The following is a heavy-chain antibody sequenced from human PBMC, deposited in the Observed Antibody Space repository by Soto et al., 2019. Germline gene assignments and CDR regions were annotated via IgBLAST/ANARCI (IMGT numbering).Heavy chain of an antibody. Sequence: GWIRQRPGKGLVWIGYIYYSGSTNYNPSLKSRVTISVDTSKNQFSLKLSSVTAADTAVNYGARRWRYYFDY. CDR2: IYYSGST. V-gene: IGHV4-59*08. CDR3: ARRWRYYFDY. J-gene: IGHJ4*01.